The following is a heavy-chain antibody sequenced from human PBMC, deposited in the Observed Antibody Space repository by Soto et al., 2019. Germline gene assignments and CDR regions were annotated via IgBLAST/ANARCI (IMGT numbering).Heavy chain of an antibody. CDR1: GDSISSTNRY. Sequence: SETLSLTCTVSGDSISSTNRYWNWIRQPPGKGLEWIGFGSYSGTTNYKPSLKSRVTISVDTSRSQISLKVSSLTAADTAVYYCARGATVTQFDYWGRGTLVTVSS. D-gene: IGHD4-17*01. J-gene: IGHJ4*02. CDR3: ARGATVTQFDY. CDR2: GSYSGTT. V-gene: IGHV4-61*01.